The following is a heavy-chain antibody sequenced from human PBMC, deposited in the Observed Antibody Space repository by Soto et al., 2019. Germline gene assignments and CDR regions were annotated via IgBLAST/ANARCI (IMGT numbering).Heavy chain of an antibody. J-gene: IGHJ6*02. V-gene: IGHV1-69*12. CDR2: IIPIFGTA. CDR1: GGTFSSYA. CDR3: AKNPENYYYGMDV. Sequence: QVQLVPSGAEVKKPGSSVKVSCKASGGTFSSYAINWVRQAPGQGLEWMGGIIPIFGTADYAQKFQGRVTITADESTSTAYVELSSLRSEDTAVYYCAKNPENYYYGMDVWGQGTTVTVSS.